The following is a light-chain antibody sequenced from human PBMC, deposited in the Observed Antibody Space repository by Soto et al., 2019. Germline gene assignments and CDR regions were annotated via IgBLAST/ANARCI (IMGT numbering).Light chain of an antibody. Sequence: AIQMTHSPSSLSASVGDRVTISCRASQDIRNTLAWYQQKPGEAPKLLIFAASNLQSGVPSRFSGSGSVKDFTLAITGLQPEAFATYYCTQYYHFSRTFGQWSKVEIX. CDR1: QDIRNT. V-gene: IGKV1-6*01. CDR3: TQYYHFSRT. J-gene: IGKJ1*01. CDR2: AAS.